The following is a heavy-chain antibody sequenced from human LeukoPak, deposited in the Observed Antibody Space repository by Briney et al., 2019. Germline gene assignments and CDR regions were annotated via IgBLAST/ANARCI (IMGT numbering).Heavy chain of an antibody. CDR2: INHSGST. D-gene: IGHD3-10*01. CDR3: ARSLEATGRILDY. CDR1: GGSFSGYY. J-gene: IGHJ4*02. Sequence: SETLSLTCAVYGGSFSGYYWSWIRQPPGKGLEWIGEINHSGSTNYNPSLKSRVTISVDTSKNQFSLKLSSVTAADTAVYYCARSLEATGRILDYWGQGTQVTVSS. V-gene: IGHV4-34*01.